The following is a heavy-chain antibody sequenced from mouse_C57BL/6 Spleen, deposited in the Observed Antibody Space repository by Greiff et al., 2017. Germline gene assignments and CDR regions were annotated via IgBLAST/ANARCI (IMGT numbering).Heavy chain of an antibody. V-gene: IGHV1-55*01. CDR2: IYPGSGST. CDR3: ARGVTAQATDY. D-gene: IGHD3-2*02. J-gene: IGHJ2*01. Sequence: QVQLQQPGAELVKPGASVKMSCKASGYTFTSYWITWVKQRPGQGLEWIGDIYPGSGSTNYNEKFKSKATLTVDTSSSTAYMQLSSLTSEDAAVYYCARGVTAQATDYWGQGTTLTVSS. CDR1: GYTFTSYW.